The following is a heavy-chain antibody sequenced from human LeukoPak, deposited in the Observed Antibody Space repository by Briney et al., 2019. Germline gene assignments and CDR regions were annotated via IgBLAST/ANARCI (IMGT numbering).Heavy chain of an antibody. CDR2: IRYDGSNK. D-gene: IGHD3-22*01. Sequence: GGSLRLSCAGSGFTFNTYGMPWVRQAPGKGLEWVAFIRYDGSNKYYADSVKGRFTISRDNAKNSLYLQMNSLRAEDTAVYYCARVLYYYDLGAFDIWGQGTMVTVSS. J-gene: IGHJ3*02. CDR1: GFTFNTYG. CDR3: ARVLYYYDLGAFDI. V-gene: IGHV3-30*02.